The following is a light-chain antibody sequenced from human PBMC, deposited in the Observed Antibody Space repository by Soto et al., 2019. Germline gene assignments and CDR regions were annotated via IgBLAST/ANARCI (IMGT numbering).Light chain of an antibody. J-gene: IGLJ1*01. V-gene: IGLV2-14*01. CDR2: DVS. CDR3: SSYTSSSTLYV. Sequence: QSALTQPASVSGSPGQSITISCTGTSSDVGGYNYVSWYQQRPGKAPKLMNYDVSNRPSGVSNRFSGSKSGNTASLTISGLQAEDEADYYCSSYTSSSTLYVFGTGTKLTVL. CDR1: SSDVGGYNY.